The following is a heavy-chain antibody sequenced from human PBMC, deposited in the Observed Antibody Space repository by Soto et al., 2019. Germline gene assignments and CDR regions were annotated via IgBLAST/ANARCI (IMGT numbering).Heavy chain of an antibody. Sequence: SETLSLTCAVSGCSISSGGYSWSWIRQPPGKGLEWIGYIYYSGSTYYNPSLRSRVTISVDTSKNQFSRKLSSVTAADTAVYYCARYGSGECNRGSCYSPFDYWGQGTLVTVSS. CDR1: GCSISSGGYS. CDR2: IYYSGST. V-gene: IGHV4-30-4*01. CDR3: ARYGSGECNRGSCYSPFDY. J-gene: IGHJ4*02. D-gene: IGHD2-15*01.